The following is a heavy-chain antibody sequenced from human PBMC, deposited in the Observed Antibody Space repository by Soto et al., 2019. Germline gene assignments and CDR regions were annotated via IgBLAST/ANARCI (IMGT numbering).Heavy chain of an antibody. V-gene: IGHV4-39*01. D-gene: IGHD3-10*01. Sequence: SETLSLTCTVSGGSISSSSYCWGWIRQPPGKGLEWIGSIYYSGSTYYNPSLKSRVTISVDTSKNQFSLKLSSVTAADTAVYYCARHGRGSGSYYNVDWFDPWGQGTLVTVSS. J-gene: IGHJ5*02. CDR3: ARHGRGSGSYYNVDWFDP. CDR2: IYYSGST. CDR1: GGSISSSSYC.